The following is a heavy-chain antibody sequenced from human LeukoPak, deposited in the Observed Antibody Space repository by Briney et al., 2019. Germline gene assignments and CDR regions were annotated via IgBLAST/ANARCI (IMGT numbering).Heavy chain of an antibody. CDR2: VNLQGST. CDR3: ARALNGYFYACDS. J-gene: IGHJ4*02. Sequence: PSGTLSLTCGVSGGSISNTIWWTWVRQPPGKGLEWIGEVNLQGSTNYNPSLKSRVAISVDKSANHISLKLTSVTAAHTAVYYCARALNGYFYACDSWRQRTLLTHCS. CDR1: GGSISNTIW. V-gene: IGHV4-4*02. D-gene: IGHD2/OR15-2a*01.